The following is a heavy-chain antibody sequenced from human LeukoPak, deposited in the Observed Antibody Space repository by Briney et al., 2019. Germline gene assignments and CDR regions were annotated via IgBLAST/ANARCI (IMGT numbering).Heavy chain of an antibody. CDR2: IDYRGTT. J-gene: IGHJ4*02. CDR1: GDSISSSGYY. CDR3: GRRDRLGDNYVFQY. V-gene: IGHV4-39*01. D-gene: IGHD4-11*01. Sequence: SGTLSLICTVSGDSISSSGYYWAWIRQPPGKGLEWIGSIDYRGTTFYNPSIKSRVTISIETSKSQFSLKLTSVTAADTALYYCGRRDRLGDNYVFQYWGQGTLVTVSS.